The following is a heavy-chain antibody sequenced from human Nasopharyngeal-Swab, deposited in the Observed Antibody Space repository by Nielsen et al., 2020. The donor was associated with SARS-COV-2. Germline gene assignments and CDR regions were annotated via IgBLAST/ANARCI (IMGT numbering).Heavy chain of an antibody. D-gene: IGHD3-9*01. Sequence: GGSLRLSRAASGFTFSSYSMNWVRQTPGKGLEWVSSIGSRSGFIYFADSVQGRFTISRDNAKNSVYLEMNSLRAEDTAIYYCASSRTGYPYYFDYWGQGTLVTVSS. CDR3: ASSRTGYPYYFDY. J-gene: IGHJ4*02. CDR2: IGSRSGFI. CDR1: GFTFSSYS. V-gene: IGHV3-21*06.